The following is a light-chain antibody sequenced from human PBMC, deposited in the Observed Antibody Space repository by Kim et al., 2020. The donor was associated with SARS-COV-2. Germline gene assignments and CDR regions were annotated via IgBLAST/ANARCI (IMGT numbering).Light chain of an antibody. CDR3: QQYNSYWT. CDR1: QSVLYSSNNKNY. V-gene: IGKV4-1*01. J-gene: IGKJ1*01. CDR2: WAS. Sequence: RATINCKSSQSVLYSSNNKNYLAWYQQKPGQPPKLLIYWASTRESGVPDRFSGSGSGTDFTLTISSLQPDDFATYYCQQYNSYWTFGQGTKVDIK.